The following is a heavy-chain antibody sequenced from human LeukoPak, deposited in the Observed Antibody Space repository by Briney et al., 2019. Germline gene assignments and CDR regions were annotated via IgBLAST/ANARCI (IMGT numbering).Heavy chain of an antibody. V-gene: IGHV4-30-2*01. CDR3: ARVEKGAFDP. Sequence: PSQTLSLTCAVSGGSISSGGYSWSWIRQPPGKGLEWIGYIYHSGSTYYNPSLKSRVTISVDRSKNQFSLKLSSVTAADTAVYYCARVEKGAFDPWGQGTLVTVSS. CDR2: IYHSGST. CDR1: GGSISSGGYS. J-gene: IGHJ5*02.